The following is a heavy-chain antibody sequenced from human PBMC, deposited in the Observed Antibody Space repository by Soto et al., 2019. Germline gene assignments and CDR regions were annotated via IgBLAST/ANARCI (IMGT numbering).Heavy chain of an antibody. CDR2: IFHSGST. Sequence: SETLSLTCAVSGGSISSGGYSWSWIRQPPGKGLEWIGYIFHSGSTYYNPSLKSRVTISVDRSKNQFSLKLSSVTAADTAVYYCAKWSGYGDEWGQGTLVTVSS. J-gene: IGHJ4*02. V-gene: IGHV4-30-2*01. CDR3: AKWSGYGDE. D-gene: IGHD5-12*01. CDR1: GGSISSGGYS.